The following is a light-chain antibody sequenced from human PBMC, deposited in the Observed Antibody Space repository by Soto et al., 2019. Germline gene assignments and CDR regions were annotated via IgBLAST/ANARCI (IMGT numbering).Light chain of an antibody. V-gene: IGLV2-23*01. CDR2: EGS. Sequence: QSALTQPASGSGSPGQWITISCTGTSSDVGSYNLVSWYQQHPGKAPKLMIYEGSKRPSGVSNRFSGSKSGNTASLTISGLEAEDEADYYCCSYAGSSTSVFGGGTQLTVL. CDR3: CSYAGSSTSV. J-gene: IGLJ2*01. CDR1: SSDVGSYNL.